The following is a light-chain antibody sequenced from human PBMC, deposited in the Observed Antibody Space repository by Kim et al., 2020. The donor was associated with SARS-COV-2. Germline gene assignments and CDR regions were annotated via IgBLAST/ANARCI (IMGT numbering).Light chain of an antibody. Sequence: GQASTVSCTGTSSDVGGYNYVSWYQQHPGHAPNLMIYDVSTRPSGVSIRFSGSKSGNTASMTISGLEAEDEADYYCSSYTSSIPYVFGTGTKVTVL. CDR1: SSDVGGYNY. V-gene: IGLV2-14*03. J-gene: IGLJ1*01. CDR3: SSYTSSIPYV. CDR2: DVS.